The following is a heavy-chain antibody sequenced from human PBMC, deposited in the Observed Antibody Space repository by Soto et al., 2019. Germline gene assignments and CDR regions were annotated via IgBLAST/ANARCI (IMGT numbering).Heavy chain of an antibody. V-gene: IGHV1-69*01. CDR3: ARGELGYCKGGRCHSPFDY. Sequence: QVQLVQSGPEMKKPGSSVKVSCKVFGGIFSRHSINWVRLAPGQGLEWVGGIIPIFGKVNYAQKFQDRVTITADECTKTVYMEVTSLKPEDTAVYYCARGELGYCKGGRCHSPFDYWGQGTLVTVS. J-gene: IGHJ4*02. D-gene: IGHD3-10*01. CDR1: GGIFSRHS. CDR2: IIPIFGKV.